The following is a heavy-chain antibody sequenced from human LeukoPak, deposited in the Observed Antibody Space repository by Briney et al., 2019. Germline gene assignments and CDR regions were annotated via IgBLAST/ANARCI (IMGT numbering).Heavy chain of an antibody. V-gene: IGHV2-5*02. CDR1: GFSLSTGGVG. J-gene: IGHJ4*02. CDR2: IYWDNDK. CDR3: VHRSPARRLHYGDGLYSYFFDC. Sequence: SGPTLVKPTQTLTLTCTFSGFSLSTGGVGVGWIRQPPGKALDWLGIIYWDNDKRYSPSLRSRLTITKDISKNQVVLTMINMDPVDTARYYCVHRSPARRLHYGDGLYSYFFDCWGQGTLVTVSS. D-gene: IGHD6-19*01.